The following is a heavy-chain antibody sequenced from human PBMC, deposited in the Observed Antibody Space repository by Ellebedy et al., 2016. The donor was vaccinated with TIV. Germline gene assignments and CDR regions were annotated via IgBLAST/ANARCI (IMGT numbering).Heavy chain of an antibody. CDR3: ARQRGIDFDY. Sequence: AASVKVSCKASGYTFTGYYMHWVRQAPGQGLEWMGWINPNSGDTNYAQKFQGRVTMTRATSISTTYMELSRLRSDDTAVFHCARQRGIDFDYWGQGTLVTVSS. D-gene: IGHD3-16*01. V-gene: IGHV1-2*02. CDR2: INPNSGDT. CDR1: GYTFTGYY. J-gene: IGHJ4*02.